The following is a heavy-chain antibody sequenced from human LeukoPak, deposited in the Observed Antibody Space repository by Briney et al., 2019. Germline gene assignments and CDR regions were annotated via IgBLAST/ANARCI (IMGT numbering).Heavy chain of an antibody. CDR3: ARSSSGYYYYYGMDV. CDR2: ISYDGSNK. D-gene: IGHD3-22*01. CDR1: GFTFSSYA. Sequence: GGSLRLSCAASGFTFSSYAMHWVRQAPGKGLEWMAVISYDGSNKYYADPVKGRFTISRDNSKNTLYLQMNSLRAEDTAVYYCARSSSGYYYYYGMDVWGQGTTVTVSS. V-gene: IGHV3-30-3*01. J-gene: IGHJ6*02.